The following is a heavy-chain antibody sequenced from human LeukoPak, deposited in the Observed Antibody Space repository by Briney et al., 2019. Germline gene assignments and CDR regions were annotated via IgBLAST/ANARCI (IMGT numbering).Heavy chain of an antibody. J-gene: IGHJ4*02. CDR2: ISYDGSNK. CDR1: GFTFSCCA. D-gene: IGHD2-21*02. V-gene: IGHV3-30*04. Sequence: PGRSLRLSCVASGFTFSCCAIHWVRQAPGKGLVGVADISYDGSNKYYADSVRGRFTISRDNSKNTLYLQMNSLRAEDTAVYYCARDYDCEDAGGFDYWGQGTLVTVSS. CDR3: ARDYDCEDAGGFDY.